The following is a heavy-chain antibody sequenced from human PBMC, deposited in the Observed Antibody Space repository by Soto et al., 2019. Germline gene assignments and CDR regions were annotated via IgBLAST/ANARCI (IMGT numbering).Heavy chain of an antibody. CDR3: ARDSYWTYTSDYDRLNYLDP. CDR2: IHTAKGNT. V-gene: IGHV1-3*04. Sequence: ASVKVSCKASGYTFTNNVIHWLRQAPGQTLEWMGWIHTAKGNTRYAQKFEARVTLTRDTAASTAYMELNSLRSDDTAVYYCARDSYWTYTSDYDRLNYLDPWGQGTLVTVSS. J-gene: IGHJ5*02. CDR1: GYTFTNNV. D-gene: IGHD3-16*01.